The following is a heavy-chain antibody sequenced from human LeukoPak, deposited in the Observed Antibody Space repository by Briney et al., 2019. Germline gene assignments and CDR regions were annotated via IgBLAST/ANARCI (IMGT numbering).Heavy chain of an antibody. D-gene: IGHD1-20*01. Sequence: SETLSLTCAVYGGSFSGYYWSWIRQPPGKGLEWIGEINHSGSTNYYPSLKSRVTISVDTSKNQFSLKLSSVTAADTAVYYCARASTHRYNWKSGQLNDAFDIWGQGTMVTVSS. J-gene: IGHJ3*02. V-gene: IGHV4-34*01. CDR1: GGSFSGYY. CDR2: INHSGST. CDR3: ARASTHRYNWKSGQLNDAFDI.